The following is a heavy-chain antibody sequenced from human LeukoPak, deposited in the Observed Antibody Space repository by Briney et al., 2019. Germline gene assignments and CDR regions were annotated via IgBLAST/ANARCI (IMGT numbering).Heavy chain of an antibody. J-gene: IGHJ4*02. D-gene: IGHD3-3*01. CDR2: INHSGGA. CDR1: GGPFIGYY. CDR3: ARVPLRFLEPFDY. V-gene: IGHV4-34*01. Sequence: KASETLSLTRAVYGGPFIGYYWSWIRQPPGKGLEWIGEINHSGGANYNPSLKSRVTISADTSKSQFSLKLGSVTAADTAVYYCARVPLRFLEPFDYWGQGTLVTVSS.